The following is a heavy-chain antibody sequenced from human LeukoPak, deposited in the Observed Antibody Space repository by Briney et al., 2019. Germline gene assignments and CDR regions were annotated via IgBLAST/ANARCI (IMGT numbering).Heavy chain of an antibody. J-gene: IGHJ4*02. V-gene: IGHV3-64*04. D-gene: IGHD3-22*01. CDR3: AREYDSSGYYYRGLDY. Sequence: SGGSLRLSCSASGFAFSSYAMHWVRQAPGKGLEYVSAISSNGGSTYYADSVKGRFTISRDNSKNTLYLQMNSLRAEGTAVYYCAREYDSSGYYYRGLDYWGQGTLVTVSS. CDR2: ISSNGGST. CDR1: GFAFSSYA.